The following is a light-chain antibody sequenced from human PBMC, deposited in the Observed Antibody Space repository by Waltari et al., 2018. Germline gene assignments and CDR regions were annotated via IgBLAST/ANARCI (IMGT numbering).Light chain of an antibody. J-gene: IGKJ1*01. V-gene: IGKV1-5*03. CDR2: KAS. CDR1: QSISTW. Sequence: DIQLAQSPPTLPASVGDRVTITCRASQSISTWLAWYQQKPGKAPNLLIYKASALETGVPSRFSGSGSATDFTLTISGLQPDDFATYFCQQYNSFPWTFGQGTKVEIK. CDR3: QQYNSFPWT.